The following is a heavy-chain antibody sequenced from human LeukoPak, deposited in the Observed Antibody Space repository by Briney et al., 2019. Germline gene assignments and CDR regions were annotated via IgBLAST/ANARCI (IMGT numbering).Heavy chain of an antibody. V-gene: IGHV3-23*01. Sequence: GGSLRLSCAASGFTFSSYAMSWVRQAPGKGLEWVSAISGSGGSTYYADSVKGRFTISRDNSKNTLYLEINSLRAEDTAVYYCAKKSRDGYNPFDYLGQGTLVTVSS. CDR3: AKKSRDGYNPFDY. D-gene: IGHD5-24*01. J-gene: IGHJ4*02. CDR2: ISGSGGST. CDR1: GFTFSSYA.